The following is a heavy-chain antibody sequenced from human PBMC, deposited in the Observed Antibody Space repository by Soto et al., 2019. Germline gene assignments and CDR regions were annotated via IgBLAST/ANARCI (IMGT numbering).Heavy chain of an antibody. Sequence: PGGSLRLSCAASGFTFRNYALSWVRQAPGKGLEWVSSIGDSGGSTYYADSVRGRFSISRDNSGNTMYLQLDSLRAVDTAVYYCATPYYFNHWGPGTLVTV. CDR3: ATPYYFNH. D-gene: IGHD3-16*01. CDR2: IGDSGGST. CDR1: GFTFRNYA. V-gene: IGHV3-23*01. J-gene: IGHJ1*01.